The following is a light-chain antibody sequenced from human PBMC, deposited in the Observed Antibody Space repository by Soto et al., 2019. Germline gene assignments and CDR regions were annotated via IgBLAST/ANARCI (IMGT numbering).Light chain of an antibody. V-gene: IGKV1-5*03. CDR2: KAS. Sequence: DIHMPPSHYTRSGSVKAGVPITCRASQTISSWLAWYQQKPGKAPKLLIYKASTLKSGVPSRFSGSGSGTDFTLTISSLQVEDSATYYCQQTYTPPRTSGQRTKVDI. CDR3: QQTYTPPRT. J-gene: IGKJ1*01. CDR1: QTISSW.